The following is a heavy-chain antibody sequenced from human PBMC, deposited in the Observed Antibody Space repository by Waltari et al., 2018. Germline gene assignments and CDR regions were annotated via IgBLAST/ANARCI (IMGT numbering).Heavy chain of an antibody. J-gene: IGHJ4*02. CDR1: GFTFRSYT. CDR3: AREWGGMIGTAGFYLDY. Sequence: EVQLVGSGGGLVKPGGSLRLSCAASGFTFRSYTMNWVRQAPGNGLQTVSSVSGGRSHKCYADVVKGRFTISRDNVNNSLHLQMNGRRAEETAVYYCAREWGGMIGTAGFYLDYWAQGTLVTVSS. V-gene: IGHV3-21*01. D-gene: IGHD3-22*01. CDR2: VSGGRSHK.